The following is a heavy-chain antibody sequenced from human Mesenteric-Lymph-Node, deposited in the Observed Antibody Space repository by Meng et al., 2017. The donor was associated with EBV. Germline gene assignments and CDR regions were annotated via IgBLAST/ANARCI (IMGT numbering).Heavy chain of an antibody. CDR1: GGSFSGDY. Sequence: QVQLQQWGAGLLKPSETLSLTCAVYGGSFSGDYWTWIRQPPGKGLEWIGEINAGESTNYNPSLKSRVTMSIDTSKNQFSLKLSSVTAADTAVYYCASGYSAYDVPLYFDYWGQGALVTVSS. J-gene: IGHJ4*02. CDR2: INAGEST. D-gene: IGHD5-12*01. V-gene: IGHV4-34*01. CDR3: ASGYSAYDVPLYFDY.